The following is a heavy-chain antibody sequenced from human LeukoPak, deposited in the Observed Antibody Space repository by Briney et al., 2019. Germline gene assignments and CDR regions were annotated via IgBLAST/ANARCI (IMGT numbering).Heavy chain of an antibody. J-gene: IGHJ4*02. V-gene: IGHV4-4*07. CDR3: TREPLP. Sequence: PSETLSLTCNVSGGSISGYHWSWIRQPAGKGLEWIGRIYTSGSATYNPSLKSRVTMSADTLKNQVSLKLTSVTAADTAVYYCTREPLPWDQGTLVTVSS. CDR1: GGSISGYH. CDR2: IYTSGSA.